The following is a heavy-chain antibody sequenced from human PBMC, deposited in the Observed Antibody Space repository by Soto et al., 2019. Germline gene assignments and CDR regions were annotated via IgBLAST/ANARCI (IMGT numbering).Heavy chain of an antibody. J-gene: IGHJ6*02. CDR3: ARDRIAAAGTVWYYGMDV. CDR2: IYSGGST. D-gene: IGHD6-13*01. V-gene: IGHV3-53*01. CDR1: GFTVSSNY. Sequence: HPGGSLRLSCAASGFTVSSNYMSWVRQAPGKGLEWVSVIYSGGSTYYADSVKGRFTISRDNSKNTLYLQMNSLRAEDTAVYYCARDRIAAAGTVWYYGMDVWGQGTTVTVSS.